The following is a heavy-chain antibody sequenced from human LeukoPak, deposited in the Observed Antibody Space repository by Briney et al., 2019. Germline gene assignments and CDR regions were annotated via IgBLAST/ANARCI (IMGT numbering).Heavy chain of an antibody. CDR1: GGSISSYY. J-gene: IGHJ3*02. V-gene: IGHV4-59*01. CDR3: ASLTTAEAFDI. CDR2: IYDSGST. Sequence: PSETLSLTCTVSGGSISSYYWSWIRQPPGKGLEWIGYIYDSGSTNYNPSLKSRVTISVDTSKNQFSLKLSSVTVADTAVYYCASLTTAEAFDIWGQGTMVTVSS. D-gene: IGHD3-22*01.